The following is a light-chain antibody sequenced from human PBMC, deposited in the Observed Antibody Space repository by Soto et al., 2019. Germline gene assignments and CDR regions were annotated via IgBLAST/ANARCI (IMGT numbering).Light chain of an antibody. CDR3: QSYDSSLSVVV. CDR1: SSNIGAEYD. J-gene: IGLJ2*01. V-gene: IGLV1-40*01. Sequence: QSVLTQPSSVSGAPGQTVTISCTGSSSNIGAEYDVHWYQQLPGGAPKLLIYESRDRLSGVPDRFSGSKSGASASLAITGLQAEDEANYYCQSYDSSLSVVVFGGGTKLTVL. CDR2: ESR.